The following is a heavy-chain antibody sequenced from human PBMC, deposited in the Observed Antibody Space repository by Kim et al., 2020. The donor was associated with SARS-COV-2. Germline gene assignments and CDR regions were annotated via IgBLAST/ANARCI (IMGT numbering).Heavy chain of an antibody. Sequence: ASVKVSCKASGYTFTSYGISWVRQAPGQGLEWMGWISAYNGNTNYAQKLQGRVTMTTDTSTSTAYMELRSLRSDDTAVYYCAREKSLRYFDWLSPGGMDVWGQGTTVTVSS. D-gene: IGHD3-9*01. J-gene: IGHJ6*02. CDR2: ISAYNGNT. V-gene: IGHV1-18*01. CDR1: GYTFTSYG. CDR3: AREKSLRYFDWLSPGGMDV.